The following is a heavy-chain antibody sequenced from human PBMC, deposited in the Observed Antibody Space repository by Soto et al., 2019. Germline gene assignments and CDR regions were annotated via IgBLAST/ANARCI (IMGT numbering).Heavy chain of an antibody. CDR2: INAGNGNT. J-gene: IGHJ4*02. CDR3: ASDHCTNGVCYTFDY. V-gene: IGHV1-3*01. Sequence: ASVKVFCKASGYTFTSYAMHWVRQAPGQRLEWMGWINAGNGNTKYSQNFQGRVTITRDTSASTAYMELSSLRSEDTAVYYCASDHCTNGVCYTFDYWGQGTLVTVPQ. D-gene: IGHD2-8*01. CDR1: GYTFTSYA.